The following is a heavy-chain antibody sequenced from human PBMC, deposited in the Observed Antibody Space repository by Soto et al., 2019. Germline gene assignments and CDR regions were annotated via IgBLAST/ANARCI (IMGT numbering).Heavy chain of an antibody. CDR3: TTLGSPTHYYYYGMDV. CDR1: GFTFSNAW. J-gene: IGHJ6*02. CDR2: IKSKTDGGTT. Sequence: GGSLRLSCAASGFTFSNAWMSWVRQAPGKGLEWVGRIKSKTDGGTTDYAAPVKGRFTISRDDSKNTLYLQMNSLKTEDTAVYYCTTLGSPTHYYYYGMDVWGQGTTVTVSS. D-gene: IGHD7-27*01. V-gene: IGHV3-15*01.